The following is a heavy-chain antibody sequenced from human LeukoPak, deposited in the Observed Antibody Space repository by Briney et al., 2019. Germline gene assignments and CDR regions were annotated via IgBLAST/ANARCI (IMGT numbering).Heavy chain of an antibody. Sequence: GGSLRLSCTASGFTFSDYGMHWVRQAPGKGLEWVAFIRYDGSDKYYADSVKGRFTIPRDTLKNILYLQMNGLRAEDTAIYYCARDGLYYDSSGLDYWGQGTLVTVSS. J-gene: IGHJ4*02. V-gene: IGHV3-30*02. CDR3: ARDGLYYDSSGLDY. CDR2: IRYDGSDK. CDR1: GFTFSDYG. D-gene: IGHD3-22*01.